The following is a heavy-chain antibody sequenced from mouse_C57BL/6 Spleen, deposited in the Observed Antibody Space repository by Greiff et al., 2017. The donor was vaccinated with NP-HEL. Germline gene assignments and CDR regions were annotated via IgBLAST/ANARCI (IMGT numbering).Heavy chain of an antibody. V-gene: IGHV1-39*01. J-gene: IGHJ3*01. CDR1: GYSFTDYN. D-gene: IGHD2-10*01. CDR2: INPNYGTT. CDR3: ARSSYYGNYAWFAY. Sequence: VQLQQSGPELVKPGASVKISCKASGYSFTDYNMNWVKQSNGKSLEWIGVINPNYGTTSYKQKFKGKATLTVDQSSSTAYMQLNSLTSEDSAVYYCARSSYYGNYAWFAYWGQGTLVTVSA.